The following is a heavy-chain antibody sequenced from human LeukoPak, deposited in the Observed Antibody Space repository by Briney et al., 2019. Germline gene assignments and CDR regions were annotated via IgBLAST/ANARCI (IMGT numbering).Heavy chain of an antibody. CDR3: ARAERDCTNGVCYHNDAFDI. Sequence: SETLSLTCTVSGGSISSYYWSWIRQPPGKGLEWIGYIYYSGSTNYNPSLKSRVTISVDTSKNQFTLKLSSVTAADTAVYYCARAERDCTNGVCYHNDAFDIWGQGTMVTVSS. V-gene: IGHV4-59*08. CDR1: GGSISSYY. J-gene: IGHJ3*02. D-gene: IGHD2-8*01. CDR2: IYYSGST.